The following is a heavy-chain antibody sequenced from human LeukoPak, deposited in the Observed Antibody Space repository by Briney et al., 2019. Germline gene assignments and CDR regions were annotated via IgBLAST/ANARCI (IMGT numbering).Heavy chain of an antibody. J-gene: IGHJ5*02. V-gene: IGHV4-39*07. D-gene: IGHD6-13*01. CDR2: INHSGST. Sequence: SETLSLTCTVSGDSISSSYFYWAWIRQPPRKGLEWIGEINHSGSTNYNPSLKSRVTISVDTSKNQFSLKLSSVTAADTAVYYCARDSAADNWFDPWGQGTLVTVSS. CDR1: GDSISSSYFY. CDR3: ARDSAADNWFDP.